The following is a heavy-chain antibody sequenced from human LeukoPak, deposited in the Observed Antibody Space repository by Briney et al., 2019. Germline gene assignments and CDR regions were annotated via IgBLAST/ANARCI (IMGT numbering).Heavy chain of an antibody. V-gene: IGHV4-39*01. Sequence: PSETLSLTCTVSCGSISSSSYYWGWIRQPPGKGLEWMGSIYYSGSTYYNPSLKSRVTISVDTSKNQFSLKLSSVTAADTAVYYCAGYSSSWSQVDYWGQGTLVTVSS. D-gene: IGHD6-13*01. J-gene: IGHJ4*02. CDR1: CGSISSSSYY. CDR3: AGYSSSWSQVDY. CDR2: IYYSGST.